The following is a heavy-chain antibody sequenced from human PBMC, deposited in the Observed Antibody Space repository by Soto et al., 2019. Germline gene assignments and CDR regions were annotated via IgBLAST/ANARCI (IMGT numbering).Heavy chain of an antibody. CDR3: AKVRDNYGFYYGMDV. D-gene: IGHD3-10*01. V-gene: IGHV3-9*01. Sequence: GGSLRLSCAASGFTFDDYAMHWVRQVPGKGLEWVSGISWDSGSVGYADSVKGRFTISRDNAKNSLFLQMNSLRAEDTAVYYCAKVRDNYGFYYGMDVWGQGTTVTVSS. CDR2: ISWDSGSV. CDR1: GFTFDDYA. J-gene: IGHJ6*02.